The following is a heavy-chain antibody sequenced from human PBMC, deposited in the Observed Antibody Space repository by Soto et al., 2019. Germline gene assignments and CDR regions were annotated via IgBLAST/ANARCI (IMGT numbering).Heavy chain of an antibody. Sequence: GGSLRLSCAASGFTFSNYGMNWVRQAPGKGLEWVAVIWSDGSKKYYADSVKGRFTISRDNSKNTLYLEMNSLRAEDAAVYYCAAYGDYGIYWGQGTLVTVSS. J-gene: IGHJ4*02. V-gene: IGHV3-33*01. CDR3: AAYGDYGIY. CDR2: IWSDGSKK. CDR1: GFTFSNYG. D-gene: IGHD4-17*01.